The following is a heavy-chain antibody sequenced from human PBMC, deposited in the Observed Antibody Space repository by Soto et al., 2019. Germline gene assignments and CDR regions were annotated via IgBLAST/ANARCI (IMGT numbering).Heavy chain of an antibody. V-gene: IGHV4-39*01. CDR3: GRVVEGATRHTDLDS. J-gene: IGHJ5*01. Sequence: PSETLSLTCTVSGVSIHNSHSFWGWIRQPPGKGLEFIGTVYYSGGAHYNSSLKSQVTISVDTANNQVSLRMRSMTAADTAVYYCGRVVEGATRHTDLDSWGQGTLVTVSS. D-gene: IGHD2-21*01. CDR1: GVSIHNSHSF. CDR2: VYYSGGA.